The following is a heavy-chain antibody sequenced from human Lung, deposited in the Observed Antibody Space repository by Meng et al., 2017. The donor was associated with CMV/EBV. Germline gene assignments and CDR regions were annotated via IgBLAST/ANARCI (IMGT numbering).Heavy chain of an antibody. CDR3: ARDPHFGALDY. V-gene: IGHV3-7*01. J-gene: IGHJ4*02. CDR2: IKYDGSEK. D-gene: IGHD3-10*01. CDR1: GFTFSNSY. Sequence: GESLKISCIASGFTFSNSYMSWIRQPPGKGLEWVANIKYDGSEKAYVGSVKGRFTISRDNTKNSLYLQMNSLTAEDTAVYYCARDPHFGALDYWGQGTLVTLSS.